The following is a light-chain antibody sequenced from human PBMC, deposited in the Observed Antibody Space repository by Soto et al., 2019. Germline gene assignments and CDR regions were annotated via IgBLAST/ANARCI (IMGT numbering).Light chain of an antibody. CDR2: DAS. J-gene: IGKJ2*01. Sequence: DIVLTQSPGTLSLSPGEGATLSCRASQSVRANYVAWYQQKPGQAPRVLIYDASSGGTGIPDRFSGSGSGTDFTLAISRQEPEDVAVYYCLQYGSPPYTFGQGTKVEIK. V-gene: IGKV3-20*01. CDR3: LQYGSPPYT. CDR1: QSVRANY.